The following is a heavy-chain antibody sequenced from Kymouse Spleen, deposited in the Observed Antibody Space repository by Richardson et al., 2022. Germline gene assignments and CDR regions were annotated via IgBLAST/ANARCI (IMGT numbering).Heavy chain of an antibody. CDR1: GGSISSSSYY. Sequence: QLQLQESGPGLVKPSETLSLTCTVSGGSISSSSYYWGWIRQPPGKGLEWIGSIYYSGSTYYNPSLKSRVTISVDTSKNQFSLKLSSVTAADTAVYYCAREAGRIAARPGVFDYWGQGTLVTVSS. J-gene: IGHJ4*02. CDR2: IYYSGST. D-gene: IGHD6-6*01. V-gene: IGHV4-39*01. CDR3: AREAGRIAARPGVFDY.